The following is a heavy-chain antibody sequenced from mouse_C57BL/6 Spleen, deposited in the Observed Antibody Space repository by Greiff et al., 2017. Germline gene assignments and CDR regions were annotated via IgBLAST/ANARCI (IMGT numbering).Heavy chain of an antibody. D-gene: IGHD1-1*01. CDR3: ARRGGRWAMDY. J-gene: IGHJ4*01. CDR2: INPNNGGT. V-gene: IGHV1-22*01. Sequence: EVQLQQSGPELVKPGASVKMSCKASGYTFTDYNMHWVQQSHGKSLEWIGYINPNNGGTSYNQKFKGQATLTVDKSASTAYMELRSLTAEDAAVYYCARRGGRWAMDYWGQGTSVTVSS. CDR1: GYTFTDYN.